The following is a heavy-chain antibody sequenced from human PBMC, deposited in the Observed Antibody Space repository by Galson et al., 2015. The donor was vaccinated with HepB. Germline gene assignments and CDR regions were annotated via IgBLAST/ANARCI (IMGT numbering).Heavy chain of an antibody. CDR3: ARVEYVKGFDY. CDR1: GGSISSSSYY. Sequence: SETLSLTCTVSGGSISSSSYYWGWIRQPPGKGLEWIGSIYYSGSTYYNPSLKSRVTISVDTSKNQFSLKLSSVTAADTAVYYCARVEYVKGFDYWGQGTLVTVSS. D-gene: IGHD1-1*01. J-gene: IGHJ4*02. CDR2: IYYSGST. V-gene: IGHV4-39*07.